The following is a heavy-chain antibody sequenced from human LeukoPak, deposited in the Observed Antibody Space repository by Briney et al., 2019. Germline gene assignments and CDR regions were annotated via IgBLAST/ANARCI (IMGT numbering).Heavy chain of an antibody. V-gene: IGHV3-11*01. CDR3: AKVGNYGDYGWYYFEY. CDR2: ISSSGSIK. CDR1: GFTFSDYY. Sequence: RTGGSLRLSCAASGFTFSDYYMTWIRQAPGKGLEWVSYISSSGSIKSYADSVKGRFTISRDNSKNTLYLQMNSLGAEDTAVYYCAKVGNYGDYGWYYFEYWGQGTLVTVSS. D-gene: IGHD4-17*01. J-gene: IGHJ4*02.